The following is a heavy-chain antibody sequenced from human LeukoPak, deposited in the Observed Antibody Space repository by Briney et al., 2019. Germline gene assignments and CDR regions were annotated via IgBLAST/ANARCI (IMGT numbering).Heavy chain of an antibody. Sequence: SETLSLTCTVSGGSISSSSYYWGWIRQPPGKGLEWIGSIYYSGSTYYNPSLKSRVTISVDTSKNQFSLKLSSVTAADTAVYYCARPGIAAAATRFDPWGQGTLVTVSS. CDR2: IYYSGST. J-gene: IGHJ5*02. CDR3: ARPGIAAAATRFDP. CDR1: GGSISSSSYY. D-gene: IGHD6-13*01. V-gene: IGHV4-39*01.